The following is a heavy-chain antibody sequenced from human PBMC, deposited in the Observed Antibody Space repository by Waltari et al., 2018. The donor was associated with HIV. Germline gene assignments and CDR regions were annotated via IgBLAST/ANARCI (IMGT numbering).Heavy chain of an antibody. D-gene: IGHD2-15*01. V-gene: IGHV1-69*04. J-gene: IGHJ5*02. CDR1: GGTFSSYA. CDR2: TIPSMGIG. CDR3: ARGDKGGLLGWFDP. Sequence: QVQLVQSGAEVKKPGSSVKVSCKASGGTFSSYAISWVRQAPGQRLEWMGRTIPSMGIGSYAQKVQGRLTITADISTTTAYMELTSLRSEDTAVYYFARGDKGGLLGWFDPWGQGTLVTVS.